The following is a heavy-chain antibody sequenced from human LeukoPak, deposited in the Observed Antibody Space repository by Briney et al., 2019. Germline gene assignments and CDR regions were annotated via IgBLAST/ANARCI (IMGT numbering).Heavy chain of an antibody. CDR3: ARGRVDVAARYFDY. V-gene: IGHV3-48*01. J-gene: IGHJ4*02. CDR1: GFTFSSYS. Sequence: GGSLRLSCAASGFTFSSYSMNWVRQAPGKGLEWVSYISSSSSTIYYADSVKGRFTISRDNAKNSLYLQMNSLRAEDTAVYYCARGRVDVAARYFDYWGQGTLVTVSS. D-gene: IGHD6-6*01. CDR2: ISSSSSTI.